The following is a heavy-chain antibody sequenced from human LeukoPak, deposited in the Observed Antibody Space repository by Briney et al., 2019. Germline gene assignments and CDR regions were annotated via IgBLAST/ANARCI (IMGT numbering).Heavy chain of an antibody. Sequence: ASVKVSRKASGGTFSSYAISWVRQAPGQGLEWMGGIIPIFGTANYAQKFQGRVTITTDESTSTAYMELSSLRSEDTAVYYCASSVYYDSSGYQSWGQGTLVTVSS. V-gene: IGHV1-69*05. CDR2: IIPIFGTA. CDR3: ASSVYYDSSGYQS. CDR1: GGTFSSYA. J-gene: IGHJ5*02. D-gene: IGHD3-22*01.